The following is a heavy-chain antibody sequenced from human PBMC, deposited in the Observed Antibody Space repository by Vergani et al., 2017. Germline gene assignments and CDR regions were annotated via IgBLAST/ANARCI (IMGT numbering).Heavy chain of an antibody. D-gene: IGHD3-3*01. CDR3: ARVGFASRYDLSPPARFDY. J-gene: IGHJ4*02. Sequence: EVQLVESGGGLVQPGGSLRLSCAASGFTFSSYSMNWVRQAPGKGLEWVSYISSSSSTIYYADSVKGRFTISRDNAKNSLYLQMTSLRDEDTAVYYCARVGFASRYDLSPPARFDYWGQGTLVTVSS. V-gene: IGHV3-48*02. CDR1: GFTFSSYS. CDR2: ISSSSSTI.